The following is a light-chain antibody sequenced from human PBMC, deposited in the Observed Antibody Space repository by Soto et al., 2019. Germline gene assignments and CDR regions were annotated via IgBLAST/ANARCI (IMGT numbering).Light chain of an antibody. V-gene: IGKV3D-20*02. J-gene: IGKJ5*01. CDR3: QQRSNWPPIT. CDR2: GAS. CDR1: QSVSSSY. Sequence: EIVLTQSPGTLSLSPGERATLSCRASQSVSSSYLAWYQQKPGQAPRLLIYGASSRATGTPARFSGSGSGTDFTLTISSLEPEDFAVYYCQQRSNWPPITFGQGTRLEI.